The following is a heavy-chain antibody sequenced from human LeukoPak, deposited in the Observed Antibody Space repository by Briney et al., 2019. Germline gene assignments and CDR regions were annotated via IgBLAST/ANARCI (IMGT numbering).Heavy chain of an antibody. CDR3: ARERGSYFDY. D-gene: IGHD3-16*01. CDR2: ISSSGSTI. Sequence: GGSLRLSCAASGFTFSSYEMNWVRQAPGKGLEWVSYISSSGSTIYYADSVKGRFTISRDNAKNSLYLQMNSLRAEDTAVYYCARERGSYFDYWGQGTVVTVSS. CDR1: GFTFSSYE. V-gene: IGHV3-48*03. J-gene: IGHJ4*02.